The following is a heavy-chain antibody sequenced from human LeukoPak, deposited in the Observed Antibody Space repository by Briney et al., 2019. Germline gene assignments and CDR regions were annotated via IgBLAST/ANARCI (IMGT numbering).Heavy chain of an antibody. V-gene: IGHV3-21*01. D-gene: IGHD3-16*01. CDR2: ISRTSEYI. CDR3: AGGGDFDY. J-gene: IGHJ4*02. Sequence: GGSLRLSCAASGFSFSIYFMNWVRQAPGKGLEWVSSISRTSEYIHYADSVRGRFAISRDNAKYSVYLQMNSLRAEDTAVYFCAGGGDFDYWGQGSLVTVSA. CDR1: GFSFSIYF.